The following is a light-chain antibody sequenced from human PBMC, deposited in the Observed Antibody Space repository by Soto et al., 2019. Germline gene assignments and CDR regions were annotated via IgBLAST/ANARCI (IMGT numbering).Light chain of an antibody. CDR2: GAS. V-gene: IGKV3-20*01. Sequence: EIVLTQSPGTLSLSPGERATLSCRASQSVSSNYLAWYQQKPGQAPSLLIYGASSRATGIPDRFSGSGSGTDFTLTISRLEREDFGMYYCQQYGTSAPITFGQGTRVEIE. J-gene: IGKJ5*01. CDR3: QQYGTSAPIT. CDR1: QSVSSNY.